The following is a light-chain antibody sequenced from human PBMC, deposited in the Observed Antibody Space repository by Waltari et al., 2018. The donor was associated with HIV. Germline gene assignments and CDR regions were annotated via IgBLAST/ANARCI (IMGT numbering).Light chain of an antibody. CDR2: GAT. CDR3: QQCGDSPPT. CDR1: QTINADY. J-gene: IGKJ1*01. V-gene: IGKV3-20*01. Sequence: PGERAALSCRTSQTINADYLAWYQQKPAQAPRLLIYGATRRATGIPDRFSGSGSGTDFTLTINRLEPEDFAMYYCQQCGDSPPTFGQGTIVEIK.